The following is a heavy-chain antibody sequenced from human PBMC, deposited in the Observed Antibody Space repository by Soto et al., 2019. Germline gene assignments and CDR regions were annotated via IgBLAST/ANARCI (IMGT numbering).Heavy chain of an antibody. CDR1: GFTFSSYD. J-gene: IGHJ6*02. CDR2: IGTAGDT. Sequence: PGGSLRLSCAASGFTFSSYDMHWVRQATGKGLEWVSAIGTAGDTYYPGSVKGRFTISRENAKNSLYLQMNSLRAEDTAVYYCARDLAGDSANYYYYGMDVWGQGTTVTVS. CDR3: ARDLAGDSANYYYYGMDV. V-gene: IGHV3-13*01. D-gene: IGHD4-17*01.